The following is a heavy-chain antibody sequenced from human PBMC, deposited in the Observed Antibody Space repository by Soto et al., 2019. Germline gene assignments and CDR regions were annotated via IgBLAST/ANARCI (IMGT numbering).Heavy chain of an antibody. D-gene: IGHD1-26*01. J-gene: IGHJ4*01. V-gene: IGHV1-18*01. CDR3: GRDAAVGQFAY. CDR1: GYPVTSDG. Sequence: ALVKVSGQASGYPVTSDGFSWVREAPGQGLEGMGGTSAYNDNTNYAQKLQGRVTMTTATSTSTAYMELRSLRSDDTAVYSCGRDAAVGQFAYWG. CDR2: TSAYNDNT.